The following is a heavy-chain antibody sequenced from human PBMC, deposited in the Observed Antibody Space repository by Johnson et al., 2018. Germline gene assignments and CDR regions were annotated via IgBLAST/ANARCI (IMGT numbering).Heavy chain of an antibody. Sequence: QVQLVESGAEVEKPGSSVKVSCNISGGTFSRYTFNWVRQAPGQGLEWMGRIITILGLTTYAQKFQGRVTLSADKSTSTAYMDLSRLTSEDTDVYFCARGGGGSETLYSEFNGFDIWCQGTMVTISS. J-gene: IGHJ3*02. CDR1: GGTFSRYT. CDR2: IITILGLT. V-gene: IGHV1-69*02. CDR3: ARGGGGSETLYSEFNGFDI. D-gene: IGHD3-10*01.